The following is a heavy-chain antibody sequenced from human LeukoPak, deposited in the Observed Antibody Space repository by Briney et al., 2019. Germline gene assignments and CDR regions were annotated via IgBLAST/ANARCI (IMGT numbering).Heavy chain of an antibody. Sequence: GGSLRLSCAASGFTFSNYWMHWVRQAPGKGLVRVSRINSDGSRTIYADSVKGRFTISRDSAKNTLYLQMNSLRAEDTAVYYCAREVGDYYDSSGSFGYWGQGTLVTVSS. CDR3: AREVGDYYDSSGSFGY. D-gene: IGHD3-22*01. CDR1: GFTFSNYW. CDR2: INSDGSRT. J-gene: IGHJ4*02. V-gene: IGHV3-74*01.